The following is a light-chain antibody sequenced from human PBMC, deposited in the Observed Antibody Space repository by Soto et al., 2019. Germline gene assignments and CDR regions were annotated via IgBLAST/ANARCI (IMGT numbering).Light chain of an antibody. Sequence: DIHVSQSPSTLSASVGDRVTISCRASQSMSIWLAWYQQKPGKPPKILIYKASSLASGVPSRFSGSGSGTEFTLPLSRVQPEDFSTYYCQQYETSLKTFGQGTKVDI. V-gene: IGKV1-5*03. CDR1: QSMSIW. J-gene: IGKJ1*01. CDR3: QQYETSLKT. CDR2: KAS.